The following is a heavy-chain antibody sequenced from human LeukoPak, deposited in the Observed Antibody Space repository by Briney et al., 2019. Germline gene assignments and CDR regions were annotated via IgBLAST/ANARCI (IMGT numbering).Heavy chain of an antibody. CDR3: AIEKYCSSTSCYAGEYYYVGMDV. CDR1: GGSFSGYY. Sequence: PSETLSLTCAVYGGSFSGYYWSWIRQPPGKGLEWIGEINHSGSTNYNPSLKSRVTISVDTSKNQFSLKLSSVTAADTAVYYCAIEKYCSSTSCYAGEYYYVGMDVWGQGTTVTVS. V-gene: IGHV4-34*01. CDR2: INHSGST. D-gene: IGHD2-2*01. J-gene: IGHJ6*02.